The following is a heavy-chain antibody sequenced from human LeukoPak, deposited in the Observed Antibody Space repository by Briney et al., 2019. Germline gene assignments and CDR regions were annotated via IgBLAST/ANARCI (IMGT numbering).Heavy chain of an antibody. J-gene: IGHJ5*02. D-gene: IGHD3-10*01. V-gene: IGHV3-49*03. CDR3: TRAMVRGVIISAPDWFDP. Sequence: GGSLRLSCTASGFTFGGYAMSWFRQAPGKGLEWVGFIRSKAYGGTTEYAESVKGRFTISRDDCKSIAYLQMNSLKTEDTAVYYCTRAMVRGVIISAPDWFDPWGQGTLVTVSS. CDR2: IRSKAYGGTT. CDR1: GFTFGGYA.